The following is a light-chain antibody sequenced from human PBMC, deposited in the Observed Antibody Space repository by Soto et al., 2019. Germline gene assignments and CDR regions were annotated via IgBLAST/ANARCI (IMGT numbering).Light chain of an antibody. CDR3: SSYTSTSTYV. J-gene: IGLJ1*01. Sequence: QSVLTQPASVSGSPGQSITISCTGTSSDVGGYNYVSWYQQHPGKAPKLMIYDVTYRPSGVSNRFSGSKSGTTASLTPSGLQAEDEADYYCSSYTSTSTYVFGTGTKVTVL. CDR1: SSDVGGYNY. CDR2: DVT. V-gene: IGLV2-14*01.